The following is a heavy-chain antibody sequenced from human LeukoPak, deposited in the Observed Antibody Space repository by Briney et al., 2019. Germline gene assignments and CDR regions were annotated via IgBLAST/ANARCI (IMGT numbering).Heavy chain of an antibody. V-gene: IGHV1-2*02. CDR1: GYTFTGYY. J-gene: IGHJ5*02. Sequence: ASVKVSCKASGYTFTGYYMHWVRRAPGQGLEWMGWINPNSGGTNYAQKFQGRVTMTRDTSISTAYMELSRLRSDDTAVYYCARLRCSSTSCYTGWFDPWGQGTLVTVSS. CDR2: INPNSGGT. D-gene: IGHD2-2*02. CDR3: ARLRCSSTSCYTGWFDP.